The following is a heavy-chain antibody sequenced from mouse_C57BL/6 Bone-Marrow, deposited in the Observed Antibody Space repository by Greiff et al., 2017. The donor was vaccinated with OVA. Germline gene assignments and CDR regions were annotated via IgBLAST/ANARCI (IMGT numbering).Heavy chain of an antibody. CDR1: GFTFTTYA. CDR2: IRSKSSNYAT. Sequence: EVQLVESGGGLVQPKGSLQLSCAASGFTFTTYAMHLVRQAPGKGLEWVARIRSKSSNYATYYADSVKDRFTISRDESQSMHYLKMNNLKTEDTAMYYCVRDDGLRPMDYWGQGTSVTVSA. CDR3: VRDDGLRPMDY. V-gene: IGHV10-3*01. J-gene: IGHJ4*01. D-gene: IGHD2-4*01.